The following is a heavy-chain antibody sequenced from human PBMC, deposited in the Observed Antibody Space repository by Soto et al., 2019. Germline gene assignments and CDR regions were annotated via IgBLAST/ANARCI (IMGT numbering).Heavy chain of an antibody. V-gene: IGHV4-34*01. D-gene: IGHD6-6*01. J-gene: IGHJ3*02. Sequence: SETLSLTCAVYGGSFSGYYWRWIRQPPGKGLEWIGEINHSGSTNYNPSLKSRVTISVDTSKNQFSLKLSSVTAADTAVYYCGSPALGGSSGLLDAFDIWGQGTMVTV. CDR3: GSPALGGSSGLLDAFDI. CDR2: INHSGST. CDR1: GGSFSGYY.